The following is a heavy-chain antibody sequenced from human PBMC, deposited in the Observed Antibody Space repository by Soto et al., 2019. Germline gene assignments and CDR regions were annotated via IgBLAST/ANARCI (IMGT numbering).Heavy chain of an antibody. CDR3: TKDRQPLAFGYGLDV. V-gene: IGHV3-30*18. D-gene: IGHD2-21*01. J-gene: IGHJ6*02. CDR1: GFTFNIFA. CDR2: TSYDGTYT. Sequence: QVHLVESGGGVVQPGRSLRLSCAASGFTFNIFAMHWVRQAPGKGLEWVATTSYDGTYTFYAGSVEGRFTISRDDSNDTLFLLLSGLIPEDTAVYYCTKDRQPLAFGYGLDVWGQGTTVTVSS.